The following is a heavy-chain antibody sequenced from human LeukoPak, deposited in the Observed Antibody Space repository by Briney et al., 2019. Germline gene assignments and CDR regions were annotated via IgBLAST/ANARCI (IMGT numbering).Heavy chain of an antibody. V-gene: IGHV3-11*01. CDR1: GFTFSDYY. CDR2: ISSSGSTI. J-gene: IGHJ4*02. D-gene: IGHD6-13*01. CDR3: ARELLSIAAAGTISLDY. Sequence: GGSLRLSCAASGFTFSDYYMSWIRQAPGKGLEWVSYISSSGSTIYYADSVKGRFTISRDNAKNSLYLQMNSLRAEDTAVYYCARELLSIAAAGTISLDYWGQGTLVTVSS.